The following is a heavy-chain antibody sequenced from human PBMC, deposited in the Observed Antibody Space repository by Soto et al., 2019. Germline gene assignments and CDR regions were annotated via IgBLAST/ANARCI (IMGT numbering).Heavy chain of an antibody. CDR3: AKDSWYFDL. Sequence: AGTLTLTCEDSGFIFSNFWLHWLRQLPGKGLEWVSRIDTSGSSKSHADFEKGRFTIARANAKNTVSLQMTSPRAEDTSEYYSAKDSWYFDLWSRGSLVTVSS. CDR2: IDTSGSSK. V-gene: IGHV3-74*01. J-gene: IGHJ2*01. CDR1: GFIFSNFW.